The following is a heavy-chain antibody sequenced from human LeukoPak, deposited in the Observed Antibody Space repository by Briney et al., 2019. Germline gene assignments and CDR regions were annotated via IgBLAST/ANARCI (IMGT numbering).Heavy chain of an antibody. D-gene: IGHD4-17*01. J-gene: IGHJ3*02. V-gene: IGHV4-59*11. Sequence: ASETLSLTCAVSGDSFSSHYWTWIRQPPGKGLEWIGYISYIGSTNYNPFLKSRVTISIDTSKNQFSLRLSSVTAADTAVYYCARDLVTVTKGFDIWGQGTMVSVSS. CDR2: ISYIGST. CDR1: GDSFSSHY. CDR3: ARDLVTVTKGFDI.